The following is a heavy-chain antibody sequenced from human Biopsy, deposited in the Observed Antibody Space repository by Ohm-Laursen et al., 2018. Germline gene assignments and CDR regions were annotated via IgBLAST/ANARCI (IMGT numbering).Heavy chain of an antibody. CDR1: GVTLSGYA. D-gene: IGHD4-17*01. J-gene: IGHJ4*02. Sequence: SLRLSCTASGVTLSGYAMNWVRQAPGKGLEWVSSITGGGNYINYADSVRGRFTISRDNSKNSVYLVMSSLRADDTAVYLCATAAYAPPYFDLWGRGTVVTVSS. CDR3: ATAAYAPPYFDL. CDR2: ITGGGNYI. V-gene: IGHV3-21*06.